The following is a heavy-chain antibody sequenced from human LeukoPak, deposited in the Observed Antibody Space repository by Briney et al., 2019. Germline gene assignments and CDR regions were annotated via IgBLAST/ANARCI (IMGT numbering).Heavy chain of an antibody. D-gene: IGHD3-10*01. Sequence: GASVKVSCKASGGTFSSYAISWVRQAPGQGLEWMGWINPNSGGTNYAQKFQGRVTMTRDTSISTAYMELSRLRSDDTAVYYCARSALLLWFGEFDYWGQGTLVTVSS. CDR1: GGTFSSYA. J-gene: IGHJ4*02. CDR3: ARSALLLWFGEFDY. CDR2: INPNSGGT. V-gene: IGHV1-2*02.